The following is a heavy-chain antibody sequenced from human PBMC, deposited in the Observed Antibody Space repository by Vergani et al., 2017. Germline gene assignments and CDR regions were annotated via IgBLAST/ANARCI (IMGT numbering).Heavy chain of an antibody. V-gene: IGHV1-69*01. CDR3: ASSVEMATIPLYYYYMDV. CDR2: IIPIFGTA. CDR1: GGTFSSYA. Sequence: QVQLVQSGAEVKKPGSSVKVSCKASGGTFSSYAISWVRQAPGQGLEWMGGIIPIFGTANYAQKFQGRVTITADESTSTAYMELSSLSSEDTAVYYCASSVEMATIPLYYYYMDVWGKGTTVTVSS. J-gene: IGHJ6*03. D-gene: IGHD5-24*01.